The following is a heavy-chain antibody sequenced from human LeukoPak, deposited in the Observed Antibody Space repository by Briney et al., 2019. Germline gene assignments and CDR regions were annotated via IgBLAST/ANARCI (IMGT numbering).Heavy chain of an antibody. J-gene: IGHJ4*02. CDR2: IKQDGSEK. CDR3: ARMGMGYFFDY. CDR1: GFTFSSFR. D-gene: IGHD7-27*01. V-gene: IGHV3-7*01. Sequence: GGSLRHSCAASGFTFSSFRMGWVRQAPGKGLEGVANIKQDGSEKYHVDSVKGRFTIARDNAKNSLYLQMNSLRAENTAVYYCARMGMGYFFDYWGQGTLVTVSS.